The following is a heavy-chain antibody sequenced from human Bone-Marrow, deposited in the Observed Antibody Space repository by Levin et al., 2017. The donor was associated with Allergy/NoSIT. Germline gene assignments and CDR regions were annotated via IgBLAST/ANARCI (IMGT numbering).Heavy chain of an antibody. CDR2: IRGSGTET. V-gene: IGHV3-23*01. D-gene: IGHD2-2*01. CDR3: TRYTSSWLASRPVYSWFEP. Sequence: GGSLRLSCAGSGFRFSSYDMSWVRLAPGKGLEWVSSIRGSGTETYYADSVEGRFTISRDNSKNTLYLQMSSLRAEDTAHYFCTRYTSSWLASRPVYSWFEPWGQGVRVTVSS. CDR1: GFRFSSYD. J-gene: IGHJ5*02.